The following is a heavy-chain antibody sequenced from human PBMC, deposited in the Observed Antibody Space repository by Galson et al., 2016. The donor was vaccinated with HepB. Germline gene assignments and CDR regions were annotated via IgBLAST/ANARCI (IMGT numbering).Heavy chain of an antibody. D-gene: IGHD6-19*01. J-gene: IGHJ4*02. CDR1: GFTFSSYG. CDR3: ARDRSSGWYCDS. V-gene: IGHV3-33*01. CDR2: IWYDGSNK. Sequence: SLRLSCAASGFTFSSYGMHWVRQAPGKGLEWVAVIWYDGSNKYYADSVKGRFTISRDNSKNTLYLQMNSLKAEDTAVYYCARDRSSGWYCDSWGQGTLVTVSS.